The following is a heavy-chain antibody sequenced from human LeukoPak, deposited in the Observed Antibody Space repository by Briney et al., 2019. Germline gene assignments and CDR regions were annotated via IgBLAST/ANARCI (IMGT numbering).Heavy chain of an antibody. D-gene: IGHD4-17*01. Sequence: GGSLRLSCAASGFTFSTYTMHWVRQAPGKGLEWVANIKQDGSEKYYVDSVKGRFTISRDNAKNSLYLQMNSLRAEDTAVYYCARGDYGDYAFYYYYGMDVWGQGTTVTVSS. J-gene: IGHJ6*02. CDR2: IKQDGSEK. CDR3: ARGDYGDYAFYYYYGMDV. V-gene: IGHV3-7*04. CDR1: GFTFSTYT.